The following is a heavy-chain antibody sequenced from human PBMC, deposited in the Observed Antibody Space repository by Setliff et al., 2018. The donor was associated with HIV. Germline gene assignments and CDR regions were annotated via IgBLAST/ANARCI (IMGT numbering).Heavy chain of an antibody. CDR3: ARGLYYDTSGQGGMGF. CDR2: INWNGGST. CDR1: GFTFDDYG. J-gene: IGHJ4*02. D-gene: IGHD3-22*01. V-gene: IGHV3-20*04. Sequence: PGGSLRLSCAASGFTFDDYGMNWVRQAPGKGLEWVSGINWNGGSTGYTDSVKGRFTISRDNVKNSLYLQMNGLRAEDTALYFCARGLYYDTSGQGGMGFWGQGTLVTVSS.